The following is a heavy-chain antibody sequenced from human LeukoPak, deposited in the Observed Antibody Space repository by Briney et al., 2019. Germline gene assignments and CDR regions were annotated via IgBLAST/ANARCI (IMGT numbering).Heavy chain of an antibody. Sequence: SGTLSLTCAVSGGSISSSNWWSWVRQPPGKGLEWIGEIYHSGSTNYNPSLKSRVTISVDKSKNQFSLKLSSVTAADTAVYYCARELIVGAPYFDYWGQGTLVTVSS. CDR1: GGSISSSNW. V-gene: IGHV4-4*02. CDR3: ARELIVGAPYFDY. CDR2: IYHSGST. J-gene: IGHJ4*02. D-gene: IGHD1-26*01.